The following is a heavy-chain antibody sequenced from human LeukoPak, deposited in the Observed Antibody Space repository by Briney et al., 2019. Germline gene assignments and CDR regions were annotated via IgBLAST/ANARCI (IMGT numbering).Heavy chain of an antibody. CDR3: AKGGGGSYGLYYFDY. J-gene: IGHJ4*02. CDR2: IKSDGSST. D-gene: IGHD5-18*01. CDR1: GFTFSNYW. Sequence: PGGSLRLSCAASGFTFSNYWMHWVRQAPGKGPVWVSRIKSDGSSTRFADSVKGRFTISRDNSKNTLHLQMSSLRDEDTAVYYCAKGGGGSYGLYYFDYWGQGTLVTVPS. V-gene: IGHV3-74*01.